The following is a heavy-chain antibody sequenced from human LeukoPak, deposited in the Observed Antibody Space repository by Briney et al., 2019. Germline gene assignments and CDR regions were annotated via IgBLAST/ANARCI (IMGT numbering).Heavy chain of an antibody. CDR3: ACDLYSRLYGMDV. CDR1: GGSFSGYY. Sequence: SETQSLTCAVYGGSFSGYYWSWIRQPPGKGLEWIGEINHSGSTNYNPSLKSRVTISVDTSKNQFSLKLSSVTAADTAVYYCACDLYSRLYGMDVWGQGTTVTVSS. J-gene: IGHJ6*02. CDR2: INHSGST. D-gene: IGHD6-13*01. V-gene: IGHV4-34*01.